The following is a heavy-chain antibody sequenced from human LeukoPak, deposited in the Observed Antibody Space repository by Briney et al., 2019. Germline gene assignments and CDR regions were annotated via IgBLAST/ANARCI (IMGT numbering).Heavy chain of an antibody. CDR2: INHSGST. Sequence: PSETLSLTCAVYGGSLSGYYWSWIRQPPGKGLEWIGEINHSGSTNYNPSLKSRVTISVDTSKNQFSLKLSSVTAADTAVYYCASSLYYYDPPSIHNWGQVTLVTVSS. V-gene: IGHV4-34*01. CDR1: GGSLSGYY. CDR3: ASSLYYYDPPSIHN. D-gene: IGHD3-22*01. J-gene: IGHJ1*01.